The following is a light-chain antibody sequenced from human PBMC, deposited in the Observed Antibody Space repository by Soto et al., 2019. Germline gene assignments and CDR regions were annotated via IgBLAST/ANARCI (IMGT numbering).Light chain of an antibody. CDR2: GNS. J-gene: IGLJ1*01. V-gene: IGLV1-40*01. CDR1: SSNIGAGYD. CDR3: QSYDSSLSGSGV. Sequence: QPVLTQPPSVSGAPGQRVTISCTGSSSNIGAGYDLHWYQQLPGTAPKLLIYGNSNRPSGVPDRFSGSKSGTSASLAITGLQAEDEADYYCQSYDSSLSGSGVFGTGTKRTVL.